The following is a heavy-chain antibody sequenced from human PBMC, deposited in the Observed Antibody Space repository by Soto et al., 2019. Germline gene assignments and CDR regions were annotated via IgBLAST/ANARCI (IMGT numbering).Heavy chain of an antibody. J-gene: IGHJ4*02. Sequence: PGGSLRLSCAASGFTFSDYYMSWIRQAPGKGLEWVSYISSSGYTNYADSVKGRFTISRDNAKNSLYLQMNSLRAEDTAVYYCAKEYGRLDYWGQGTLVTVSS. CDR1: GFTFSDYY. D-gene: IGHD4-17*01. CDR2: ISSSGYT. CDR3: AKEYGRLDY. V-gene: IGHV3-11*06.